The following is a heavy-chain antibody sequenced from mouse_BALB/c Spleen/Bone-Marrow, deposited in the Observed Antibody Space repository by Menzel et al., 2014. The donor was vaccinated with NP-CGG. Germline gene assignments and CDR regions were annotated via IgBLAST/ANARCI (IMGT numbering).Heavy chain of an antibody. CDR2: ISSGSSSI. CDR3: TRGGNWDDFDY. Sequence: EVQLVESGGGLVQPGGPRKLSCAASGFTFSSFGMHWVRQTPGKGLEWVAYISSGSSSIYYADTVKGRFTISRDNPKNTLFLQVTSLRSEDTAMYYCTRGGNWDDFDYWGQGTTLTVSS. CDR1: GFTFSSFG. D-gene: IGHD4-1*01. J-gene: IGHJ2*01. V-gene: IGHV5-17*02.